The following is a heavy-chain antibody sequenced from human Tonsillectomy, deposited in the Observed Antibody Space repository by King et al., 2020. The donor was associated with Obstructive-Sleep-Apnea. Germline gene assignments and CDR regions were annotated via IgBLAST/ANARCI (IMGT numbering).Heavy chain of an antibody. CDR2: INTDGSST. D-gene: IGHD4-23*01. CDR1: GFTFSSSW. J-gene: IGHJ4*02. CDR3: ARDDYGVNFIDY. V-gene: IGHV3-74*01. Sequence: VQLVESGGGLVQPGGSLRLSCAAPGFTFSSSWIHWVRQAPGKGLVWVSRINTDGSSTNYADSVKGRFTISRDNAKNTLYLQMNSLRAEDTAVYYCARDDYGVNFIDYWGQGTLVTVSS.